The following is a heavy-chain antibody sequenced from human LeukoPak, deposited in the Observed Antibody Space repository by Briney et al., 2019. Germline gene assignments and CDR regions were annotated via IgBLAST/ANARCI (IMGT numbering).Heavy chain of an antibody. CDR3: ARPELGYCSSTSCYEVWFDP. J-gene: IGHJ5*02. V-gene: IGHV1-69*13. D-gene: IGHD2-2*01. Sequence: ASVKVSCKASGGTFSSYAISWVRQAPGQGLEWMGGIIPILGTANYAQKFQGRVTITADESTSTAYMELSSLRSEDTAVYYCARPELGYCSSTSCYEVWFDPWGQGTLVTVSS. CDR2: IIPILGTA. CDR1: GGTFSSYA.